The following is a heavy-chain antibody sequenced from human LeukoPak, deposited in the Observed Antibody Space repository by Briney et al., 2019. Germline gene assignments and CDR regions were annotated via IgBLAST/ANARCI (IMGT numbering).Heavy chain of an antibody. Sequence: PSETLSLTCTVSGGSIFSYYWSWIRQPPGKGLEWMGYIYYSGSTNYNPSLKRRVTQSVDTSKNQFSLKLSSVTAVDTAVYYCARLRPDYDILTGFPMDVWGPGTTVTVSS. D-gene: IGHD3-9*01. V-gene: IGHV4-59*01. CDR1: GGSIFSYY. CDR3: ARLRPDYDILTGFPMDV. CDR2: IYYSGST. J-gene: IGHJ6*02.